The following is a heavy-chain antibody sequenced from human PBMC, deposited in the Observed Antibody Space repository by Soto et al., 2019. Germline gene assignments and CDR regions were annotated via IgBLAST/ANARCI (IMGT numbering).Heavy chain of an antibody. CDR1: GGSISSSSYY. V-gene: IGHV4-39*01. D-gene: IGHD3-10*01. CDR3: ARRKYYGSGSYGDAFDI. CDR2: IYYSGST. J-gene: IGHJ3*02. Sequence: QLQLQESGPGLVKPSETLSLTCTVSGGSISSSSYYWGWIRQPPGKGLEWIGSIYYSGSTYYNPSLKSRVTISVDTSKNQFSLKLSSVTAADTAVYYCARRKYYGSGSYGDAFDIWGQGTMVTVSS.